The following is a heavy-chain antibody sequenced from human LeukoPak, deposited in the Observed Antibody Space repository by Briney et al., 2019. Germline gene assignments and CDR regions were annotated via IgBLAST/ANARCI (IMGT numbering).Heavy chain of an antibody. V-gene: IGHV3-7*01. CDR2: IKQDGSEK. Sequence: TGGSLRLSCAASGFTFSNYWMSRVRQAPGKGLEWVANIKQDGSEKHYVDSVKGRFTISRDSAKNSLYLQMNSLRVEDTAVYYCARDDRLEGATGASDVWGRGTMVTVSS. J-gene: IGHJ3*01. D-gene: IGHD1-26*01. CDR3: ARDDRLEGATGASDV. CDR1: GFTFSNYW.